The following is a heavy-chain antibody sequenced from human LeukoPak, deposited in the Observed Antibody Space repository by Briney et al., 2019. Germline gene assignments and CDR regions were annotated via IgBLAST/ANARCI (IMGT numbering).Heavy chain of an antibody. Sequence: PGGSLRLSCAASGFTFSSYAMSWVRQAPGKGLEWVSAISGSGGSTYYADSVKGRFTISRDNSKNTLYLQMNSLRAEDTAVYYCAKAGHDSGSYADFDYWGQGTLVTVSS. CDR2: ISGSGGST. J-gene: IGHJ4*02. D-gene: IGHD1-26*01. CDR1: GFTFSSYA. V-gene: IGHV3-23*01. CDR3: AKAGHDSGSYADFDY.